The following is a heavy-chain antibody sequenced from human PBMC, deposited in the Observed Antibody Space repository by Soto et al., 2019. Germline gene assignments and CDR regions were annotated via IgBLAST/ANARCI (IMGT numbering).Heavy chain of an antibody. CDR1: GGSISSYY. CDR3: AGFDSSGWSSWFDP. J-gene: IGHJ5*02. Sequence: PSETLSLTCTVSGGSISSYYWSWIRQPPGKGLEWIGYIYYSGSTNYNPSLKSRVTISVDTSKNQFSLKLSSVTAADTAVYYCAGFDSSGWSSWFDPWGQGTLVTVPQ. V-gene: IGHV4-59*08. CDR2: IYYSGST. D-gene: IGHD6-19*01.